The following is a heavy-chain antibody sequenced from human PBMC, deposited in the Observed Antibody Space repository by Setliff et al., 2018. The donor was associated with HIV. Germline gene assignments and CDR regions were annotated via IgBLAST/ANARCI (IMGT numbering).Heavy chain of an antibody. J-gene: IGHJ1*01. D-gene: IGHD2-15*01. Sequence: PSETLSLTCTVSGVSTSSTSHYWGWIRQPPGKGLEWIGYIFYTGSTYYSPSLKSRVTISVDTSKNQFSLKLTSVTAADTALYYCARDGRHDRNRWYVTHQYFKYWGQGTLVTV. CDR1: GVSTSSTSHY. CDR2: IFYTGST. CDR3: ARDGRHDRNRWYVTHQYFKY. V-gene: IGHV4-39*02.